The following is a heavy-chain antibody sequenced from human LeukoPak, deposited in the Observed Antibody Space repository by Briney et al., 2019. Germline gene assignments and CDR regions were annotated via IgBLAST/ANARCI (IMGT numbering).Heavy chain of an antibody. J-gene: IGHJ4*02. Sequence: GSLRLSCAASGFTFSTYSMNWIRQPPGKGLEWIGSIYYSGSTYYNPSLKSRVTISVDTSKNQFSLKLSSVTAADTAVYYCARPLPYYYDSSGYPQENFDYWGQGTLVTVSS. V-gene: IGHV4-39*01. CDR2: IYYSGST. CDR3: ARPLPYYYDSSGYPQENFDY. CDR1: GFTFSTYS. D-gene: IGHD3-22*01.